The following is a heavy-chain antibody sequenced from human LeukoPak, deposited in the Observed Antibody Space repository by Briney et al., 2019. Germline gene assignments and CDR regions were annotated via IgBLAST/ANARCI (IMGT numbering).Heavy chain of an antibody. CDR1: GFTFSSFS. D-gene: IGHD2-15*01. CDR3: ARGVLLLDPGHFDY. CDR2: ISSSSSYI. V-gene: IGHV3-21*01. J-gene: IGHJ4*02. Sequence: GGSLRLSCAASGFTFSSFSMNWVRQAPGKGLEWVLSISSSSSYIYYADSVKGRFTISRDNAKNSLYLQMNSLRAEDTAVYYCARGVLLLDPGHFDYWGQGTLVTVSS.